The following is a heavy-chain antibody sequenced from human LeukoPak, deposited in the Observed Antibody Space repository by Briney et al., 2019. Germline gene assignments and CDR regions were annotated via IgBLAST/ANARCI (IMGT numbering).Heavy chain of an antibody. CDR1: GYTFINHY. J-gene: IGHJ2*01. D-gene: IGHD1-1*01. CDR2: VNPRGGGT. CDR3: ARDANWRGGRYFDL. V-gene: IGHV1-46*01. Sequence: GASVKVSCKASGYTFINHYIHWVRQAPGQGLEWMGIVNPRGGGTTYAQRFQGRVTMTRDTSTTTVYMELRSLRSEDTAVYYCARDANWRGGRYFDLWGRGTLVTVSS.